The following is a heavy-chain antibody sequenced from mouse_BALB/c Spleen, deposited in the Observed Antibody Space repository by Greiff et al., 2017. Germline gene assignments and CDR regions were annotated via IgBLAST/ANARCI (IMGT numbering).Heavy chain of an antibody. J-gene: IGHJ4*01. CDR1: VFTFSSYT. V-gene: IGHV5-6-4*01. CDR3: ARERGPDYAMDY. CDR2: ISSGGSYT. Sequence: EVQRVESGGGLVKPGGSLKLSCAASVFTFSSYTMSWVRQTPEKRLEWVATISSGGSYTYYPDSVKGRFTISRDNAKNTLYLQMSSLKSEDTAMYYCARERGPDYAMDYWGQGTSVTVSS.